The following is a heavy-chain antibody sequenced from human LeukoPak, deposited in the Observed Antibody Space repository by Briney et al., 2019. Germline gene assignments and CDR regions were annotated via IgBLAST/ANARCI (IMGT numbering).Heavy chain of an antibody. D-gene: IGHD1-26*01. Sequence: GGSLRLSCAASGFNFKYVWMNWVRQVPGKGLEWIGRIRTKIEGETRDYPAPVKGRFIISRDDSKTTLYLQMNGLKTEDSAVYYCTTERNWELLRPYGLDIWGQGTTVIVSS. V-gene: IGHV3-15*01. CDR2: IRTKIEGETR. CDR1: GFNFKYVW. CDR3: TTERNWELLRPYGLDI. J-gene: IGHJ6*02.